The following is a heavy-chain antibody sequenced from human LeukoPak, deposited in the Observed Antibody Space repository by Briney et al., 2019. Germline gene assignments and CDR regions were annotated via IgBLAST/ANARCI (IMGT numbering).Heavy chain of an antibody. J-gene: IGHJ4*02. D-gene: IGHD3-10*01. CDR2: IYYSGST. V-gene: IGHV4-59*08. Sequence: PSETLSLTCSVSGGSINNYYWSWIGQPPGKGLEWIADIYYSGSTNYNPSLKSRVTISVDTSKNQFSLMLSSVTAADTAVYYCARHNARLRGWIGEVDYWGQGALVTVSS. CDR3: ARHNARLRGWIGEVDY. CDR1: GGSINNYY.